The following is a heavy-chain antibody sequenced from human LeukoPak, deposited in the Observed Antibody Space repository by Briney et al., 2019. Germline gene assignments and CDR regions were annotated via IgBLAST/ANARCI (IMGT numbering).Heavy chain of an antibody. D-gene: IGHD1-14*01. J-gene: IGHJ4*02. V-gene: IGHV3-9*01. CDR1: GFTFDDYA. Sequence: GGSLRLSCAASGFTFDDYAMHWVRHAPGKGLGWVSGISWNSGSIGYADSVKGRFTISRDNAKNSLYLQMNSLRVEDTAVYYCARDPDDYFDYGGQGTLVTVP. CDR3: ARDPDDYFDY. CDR2: ISWNSGSI.